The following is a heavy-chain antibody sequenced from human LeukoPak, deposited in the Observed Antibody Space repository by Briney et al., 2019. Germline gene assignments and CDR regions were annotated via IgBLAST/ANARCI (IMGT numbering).Heavy chain of an antibody. D-gene: IGHD3-22*01. CDR1: GFTVSSNY. V-gene: IGHV3-53*01. J-gene: IGHJ4*02. CDR2: IYSGGDT. Sequence: GGSLRLSCAASGFTVSSNYMNWVRQAPGKGLEWVSVIYSGGDTYYADSVKGRFTTSRDNSKNTLYLQMDSLRAEDTAVYYCASRVDYDSSGYYRGPFFDYWGQGTLVTVSS. CDR3: ASRVDYDSSGYYRGPFFDY.